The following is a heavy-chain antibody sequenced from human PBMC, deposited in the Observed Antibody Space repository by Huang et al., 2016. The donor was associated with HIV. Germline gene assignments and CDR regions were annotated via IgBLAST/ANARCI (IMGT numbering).Heavy chain of an antibody. J-gene: IGHJ2*01. V-gene: IGHV4-59*11. Sequence: VLVQESGPGLAQPSETLSLTCTVSGGSISSHHWSWIRQAPVKELEWIGTMFYRGSTKTNPSRNGRVTISVDTSKNQISLRLAAVSAADSAVYFCARVARGPNWYFDLWGRGTLVTVSS. D-gene: IGHD2-15*01. CDR2: MFYRGST. CDR3: ARVARGPNWYFDL. CDR1: GGSISSHH.